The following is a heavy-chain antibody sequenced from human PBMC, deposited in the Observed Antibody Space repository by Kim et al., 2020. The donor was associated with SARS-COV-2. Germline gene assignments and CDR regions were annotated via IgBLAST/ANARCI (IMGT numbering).Heavy chain of an antibody. D-gene: IGHD6-13*01. Sequence: SVKGRFTISRDNSKNTLYLQMNSLRAEDTAVYYCAKVLAAAGTGGYYFDYWGQGTLVTVSS. V-gene: IGHV3-23*01. CDR3: AKVLAAAGTGGYYFDY. J-gene: IGHJ4*02.